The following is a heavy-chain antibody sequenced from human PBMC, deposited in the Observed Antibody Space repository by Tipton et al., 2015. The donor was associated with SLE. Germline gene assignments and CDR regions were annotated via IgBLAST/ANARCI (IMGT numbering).Heavy chain of an antibody. J-gene: IGHJ4*02. Sequence: LRLSCTVSVGSITSSSYYWGWIRQPPGKGLEWIGNIYYSGSTYYNPSLRSRVTISVDTSKNQFSLKLSSVTAADTAIYYCASASGHNFGSDFEYWGQGTLVTVSS. D-gene: IGHD5-18*01. V-gene: IGHV4-39*01. CDR3: ASASGHNFGSDFEY. CDR2: IYYSGST. CDR1: VGSITSSSYY.